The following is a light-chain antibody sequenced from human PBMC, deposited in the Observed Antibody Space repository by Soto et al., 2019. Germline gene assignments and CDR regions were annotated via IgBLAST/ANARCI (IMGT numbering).Light chain of an antibody. Sequence: IQMTQSPSTLSSSVGASVTISWLASQSISSWLAWYQQKPGKAPKLLSYDASSLESGVPSRCSGSGSGTEVTLTISSLQPDDFATYYCQQYNSYSSTVGQGTKVEIK. CDR2: DAS. CDR3: QQYNSYSST. V-gene: IGKV1-5*01. J-gene: IGKJ1*01. CDR1: QSISSW.